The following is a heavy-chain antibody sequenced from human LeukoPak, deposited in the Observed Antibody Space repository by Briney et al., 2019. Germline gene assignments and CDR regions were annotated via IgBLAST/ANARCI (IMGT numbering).Heavy chain of an antibody. Sequence: GGSLRLSCAASGFTFSNYAMSWVRQAPGKGLEWVAVIWYDGSNKYYADSVKGRFTISRDNSKNTLYLQMNSLRAEDTAVYYCARGNPHDYWGQGTLVTVSS. J-gene: IGHJ4*02. CDR3: ARGNPHDY. V-gene: IGHV3-33*08. CDR1: GFTFSNYA. CDR2: IWYDGSNK.